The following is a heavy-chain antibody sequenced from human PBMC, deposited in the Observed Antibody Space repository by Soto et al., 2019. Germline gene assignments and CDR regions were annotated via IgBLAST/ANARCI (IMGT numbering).Heavy chain of an antibody. D-gene: IGHD3-3*01. J-gene: IGHJ5*02. V-gene: IGHV3-48*02. CDR3: ARDLADFQTNWFDP. Sequence: PGGSLRLSCAASGFTFSSYSMNWVRQAPGKGLEWVSYISFSSSTIDYADSVKGRFTISRDNAKNSLYLQMNSLRDEDTAVYYCARDLADFQTNWFDPWGQGTLVTVSS. CDR2: ISFSSSTI. CDR1: GFTFSSYS.